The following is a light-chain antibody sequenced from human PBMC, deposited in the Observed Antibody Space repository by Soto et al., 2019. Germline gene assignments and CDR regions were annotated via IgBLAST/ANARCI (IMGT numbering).Light chain of an antibody. V-gene: IGLV2-14*01. CDR3: SSYTTHSTPYV. J-gene: IGLJ1*01. CDR1: SSDVGGYNY. CDR2: EVS. Sequence: QSALTQPASVSGSPGQSITISCTGSSSDVGGYNYVSWYQQHPGKAPKLIIYEVSNRPSGVSNRFSGSKSGNTASLTISGLQAEDAADYYCSSYTTHSTPYVFGNGTKVTV.